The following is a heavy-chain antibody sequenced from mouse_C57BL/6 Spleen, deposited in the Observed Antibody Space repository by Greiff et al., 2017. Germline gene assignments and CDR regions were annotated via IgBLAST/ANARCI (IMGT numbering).Heavy chain of an antibody. D-gene: IGHD3-2*02. CDR1: GFTFSSYA. CDR3: ARDEAAQATGAMDY. Sequence: EVKLMESGGGLVKPGGSLKLSCAASGFTFSSYAMSWVRQTPEKRLEWVATISDGGSYTYYPDNVKGRFTISRDNAKNNLYLQMSHLKSEDTAMYYCARDEAAQATGAMDYWGQGTSVTVSS. V-gene: IGHV5-4*01. J-gene: IGHJ4*01. CDR2: ISDGGSYT.